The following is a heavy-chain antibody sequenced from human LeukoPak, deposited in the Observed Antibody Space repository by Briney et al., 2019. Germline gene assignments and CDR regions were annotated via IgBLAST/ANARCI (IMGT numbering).Heavy chain of an antibody. Sequence: GESLKISCKGSGYSFTSYWIGWVRQMPGKGLEWMGIIYPGDSDARYSPSFQGQVTISADKSISTANLQWGGLKASDTAMYYCAREATQGAMGDFDYWGQGTLVTVSS. J-gene: IGHJ4*02. CDR2: IYPGDSDA. CDR3: AREATQGAMGDFDY. V-gene: IGHV5-51*01. CDR1: GYSFTSYW. D-gene: IGHD5-12*01.